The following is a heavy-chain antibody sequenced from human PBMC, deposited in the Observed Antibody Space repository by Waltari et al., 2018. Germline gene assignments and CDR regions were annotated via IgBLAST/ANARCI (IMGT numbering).Heavy chain of an antibody. V-gene: IGHV3-23*01. J-gene: IGHJ4*02. Sequence: EVHLLASGGGLAQPGGSLRLSCAASGFNFISYAMRWVRQAPGKGLGWVSGISDSGVSTKYADSVKGRFTVSRDNSKNTVFLKLNSLRAEDTAIYYCARHLYSIDYLELGNWGQGTLVTVSS. CDR3: ARHLYSIDYLELGN. CDR2: ISDSGVST. CDR1: GFNFISYA. D-gene: IGHD1-26*01.